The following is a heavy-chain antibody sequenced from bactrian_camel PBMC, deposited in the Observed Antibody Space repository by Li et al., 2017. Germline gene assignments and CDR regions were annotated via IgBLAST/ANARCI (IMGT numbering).Heavy chain of an antibody. Sequence: HVQLVESGGGSEQAGGSLRLSCVASRYSPCMAWLRQAPGREREVIGAINNVATPHYDDSVKGRFTISRDNSENALYLEMDGLKPEDTAMYYCAAANEYRRCFHLRPTEFPYWGQGTQVTVS. CDR3: AAANEYRRCFHLRPTEFPY. D-gene: IGHD3*01. V-gene: IGHV3S53*01. CDR1: RYSPC. CDR2: INNVATP. J-gene: IGHJ4*01.